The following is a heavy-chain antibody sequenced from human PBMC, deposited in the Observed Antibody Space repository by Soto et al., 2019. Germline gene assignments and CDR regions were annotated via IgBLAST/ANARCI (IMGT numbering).Heavy chain of an antibody. CDR2: IYYSGST. CDR3: ARERTTVVTPGRGRVRYYGMDV. CDR1: GGSISSYY. Sequence: QVQLQESGPGLVKPSETLSLTCTVSGGSISSYYWSWIRQPPGKGLEWIGYIYYSGSTNYNPSLKSRVTISVDTSKTQFSLKLSSGTAADTAVYYCARERTTVVTPGRGRVRYYGMDVWGQGTTVTVSS. V-gene: IGHV4-59*01. D-gene: IGHD4-17*01. J-gene: IGHJ6*02.